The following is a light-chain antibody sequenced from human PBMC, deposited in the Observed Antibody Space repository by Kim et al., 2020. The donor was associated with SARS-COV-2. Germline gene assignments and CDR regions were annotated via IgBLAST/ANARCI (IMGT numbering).Light chain of an antibody. CDR3: LQHNTYPIP. J-gene: IGKJ5*01. CDR2: GAS. V-gene: IGKV1-17*01. CDR1: QDIRND. Sequence: DIQMTQSPSSLSASVGDRVTITCRASQDIRNDLGWYQQNPGRAPKRLIYGASSLQSGVPSRFSGSGSGTEFTLTIGSVQPEDFATYLGLQHNTYPIPFGQGKRLEIK.